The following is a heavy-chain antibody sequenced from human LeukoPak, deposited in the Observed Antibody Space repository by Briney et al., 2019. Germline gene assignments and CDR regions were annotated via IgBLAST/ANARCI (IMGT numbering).Heavy chain of an antibody. J-gene: IGHJ4*02. D-gene: IGHD3-3*01. V-gene: IGHV4-4*07. Sequence: SETLSLTCTVSGGSISSYYWSWIRQPAGKGLEWIGRIYTSGSTNYNPSLKSRVTISVDTSKNQFSLKLSSVTAADTAVYYCARDGGGSDDFWSGYLDYWGQGTLVTVSS. CDR3: ARDGGGSDDFWSGYLDY. CDR1: GGSISSYY. CDR2: IYTSGST.